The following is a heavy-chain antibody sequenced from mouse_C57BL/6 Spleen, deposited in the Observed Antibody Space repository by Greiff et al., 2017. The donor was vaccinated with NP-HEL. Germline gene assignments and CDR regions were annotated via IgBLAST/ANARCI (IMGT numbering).Heavy chain of an antibody. CDR2: IYPRSGNT. V-gene: IGHV1-81*01. CDR3: AREGAISNYVAY. D-gene: IGHD2-5*01. Sequence: VQLQQSGAELARPGASVKLSCKASGYTFTSYGISWVKQRTGQGLEWIGEIYPRSGNTYYNEKFKGKATLTADKSSSTAYMELRSLTSEDSAVYFCAREGAISNYVAYWGQGTLVTVSA. J-gene: IGHJ3*01. CDR1: GYTFTSYG.